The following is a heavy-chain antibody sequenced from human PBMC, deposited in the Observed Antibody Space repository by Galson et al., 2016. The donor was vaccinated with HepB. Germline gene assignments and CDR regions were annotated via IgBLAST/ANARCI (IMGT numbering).Heavy chain of an antibody. CDR3: ARGAYNSPFDY. J-gene: IGHJ4*02. CDR2: IHYRGAA. D-gene: IGHD6-13*01. Sequence: IRQSPGQGPEWIGYIHYRGAAYYNPSLRTRVVISVDTSKNQFSLKLNSVTAADTAVYFCARGAYNSPFDYWGQGSLLSVSS. V-gene: IGHV4-30-4*01.